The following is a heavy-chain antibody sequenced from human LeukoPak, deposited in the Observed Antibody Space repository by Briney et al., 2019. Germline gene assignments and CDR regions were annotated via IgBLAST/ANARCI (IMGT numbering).Heavy chain of an antibody. V-gene: IGHV3-21*01. Sequence: PGGSLRLSCAASGFTFSSYSMNWVRQAPGKGLEWVSIISSSSNDIHYADSVKGRFTISRDNTKNSVYLQMNSLRDEDTAVYYCASQNSGGNYAENIHHWGQGTLVTVSS. J-gene: IGHJ1*01. CDR2: ISSSSNDI. D-gene: IGHD2-15*01. CDR1: GFTFSSYS. CDR3: ASQNSGGNYAENIHH.